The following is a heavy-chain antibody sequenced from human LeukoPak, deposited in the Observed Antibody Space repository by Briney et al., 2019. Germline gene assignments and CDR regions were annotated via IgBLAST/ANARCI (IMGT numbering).Heavy chain of an antibody. J-gene: IGHJ4*02. CDR1: GFTVSSNY. Sequence: PGGSLRLSCAASGFTVSSNYMSWVRQAPGKGLEWVSYISSSSSTIYYADSVKGRFTISRDNAKNSLYLQMNSLRAEDTAVYYCARVSYSGYLDYWGQGTLVTVSS. CDR3: ARVSYSGYLDY. CDR2: ISSSSSTI. V-gene: IGHV3-48*01. D-gene: IGHD1-26*01.